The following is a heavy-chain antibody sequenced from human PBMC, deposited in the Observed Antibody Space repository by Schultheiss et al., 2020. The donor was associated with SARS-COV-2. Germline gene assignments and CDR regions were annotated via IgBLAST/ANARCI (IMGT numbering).Heavy chain of an antibody. D-gene: IGHD1-1*01. Sequence: ASVKVSCKASGYTFTSYGISWVRQAPGQGLEWMGWISAYNGNTNYAQKLQGRVTMTTDTSTSTAYMELRSLRSDDTAVYYCARAGLNGQSYNWFDPWGQGTLVTVSS. CDR3: ARAGLNGQSYNWFDP. V-gene: IGHV1-18*01. J-gene: IGHJ5*02. CDR2: ISAYNGNT. CDR1: GYTFTSYG.